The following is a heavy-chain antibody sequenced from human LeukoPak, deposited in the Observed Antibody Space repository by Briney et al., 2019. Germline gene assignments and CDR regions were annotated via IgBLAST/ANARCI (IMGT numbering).Heavy chain of an antibody. Sequence: GGSLRLSCAASGFTFSSYAMSWVRQAPGKGLEWVSAISGSSGSTYYADSVKGRFTISRDNSKNTLYLQMNSLRAEDTAVYYCAKGHYDILTGYYVYYYYYMDVWGKGATVTVSS. J-gene: IGHJ6*03. V-gene: IGHV3-23*01. CDR1: GFTFSSYA. CDR2: ISGSSGST. CDR3: AKGHYDILTGYYVYYYYYMDV. D-gene: IGHD3-9*01.